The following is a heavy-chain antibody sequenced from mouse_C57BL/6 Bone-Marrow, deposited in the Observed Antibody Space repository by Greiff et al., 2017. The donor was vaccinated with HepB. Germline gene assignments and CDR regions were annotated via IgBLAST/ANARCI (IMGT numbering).Heavy chain of an antibody. J-gene: IGHJ2*02. CDR2: IDPSDSYT. CDR3: ARSITTVVAN. Sequence: QVQLQQPGAELVRPGTSVKLSCKASGYTFTSYWMHWVKQRPGQGLEWIGVIDPSDSYTNYNQKFKGKATLTVDTSSSTAYMQLSSLTSEDSAVYYCARSITTVVANWGQGTSLTVSS. CDR1: GYTFTSYW. V-gene: IGHV1-59*01. D-gene: IGHD1-1*01.